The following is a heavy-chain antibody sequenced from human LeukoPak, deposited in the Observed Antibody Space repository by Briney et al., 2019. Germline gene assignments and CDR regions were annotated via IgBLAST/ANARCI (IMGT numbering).Heavy chain of an antibody. D-gene: IGHD5-18*01. V-gene: IGHV3-53*01. CDR2: IYSGGST. CDR3: ARDSHSYGPGRFDY. CDR1: GFTVSSKS. J-gene: IGHJ4*02. Sequence: GGSLRLSCAASGFTVSSKSMNWVRQAPGKGLEWVSVIYSGGSTYYADSVKGRFTISRDNSKNTLYLQMNSLRAEDTAVYYCARDSHSYGPGRFDYLGQGTLVTVSS.